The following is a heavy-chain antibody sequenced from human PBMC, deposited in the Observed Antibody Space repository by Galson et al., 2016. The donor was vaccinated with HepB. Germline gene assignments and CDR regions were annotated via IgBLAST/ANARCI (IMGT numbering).Heavy chain of an antibody. CDR2: IFPNDADT. D-gene: IGHD3-3*01. J-gene: IGHJ4*02. Sequence: QSGAEVKKPGESLKISCQGFGNTFAGHWIGWVRQKPGKGLEWMGIIFPNDADTKYSPSFEGQVIISVDKSISTAYLEWRSLKASDTAIYFCARIYYDFWSGYYTEYYFDSWGQGTLVTVSS. CDR1: GNTFAGHW. V-gene: IGHV5-51*01. CDR3: ARIYYDFWSGYYTEYYFDS.